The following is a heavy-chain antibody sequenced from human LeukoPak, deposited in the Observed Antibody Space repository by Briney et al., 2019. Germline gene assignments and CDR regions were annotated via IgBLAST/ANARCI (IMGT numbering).Heavy chain of an antibody. V-gene: IGHV3-23*01. CDR1: GLTFDDYA. D-gene: IGHD3-16*01. CDR2: ISGSGGST. CDR3: AKSKAVSLGDH. J-gene: IGHJ4*02. Sequence: PGRSLRLSCATSGLTFDDYAMHWVRQVPGKGLEWVSAISGSGGSTYYADSVKGRFTISRDNSKNTLYLQMNSLRAEDTAVYYCAKSKAVSLGDHWGQGTLVTVSS.